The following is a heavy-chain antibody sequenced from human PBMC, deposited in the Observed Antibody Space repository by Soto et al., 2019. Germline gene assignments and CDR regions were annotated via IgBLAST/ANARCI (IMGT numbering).Heavy chain of an antibody. CDR2: ISWNSGSI. CDR3: EKDTGYSSSRNWFDP. CDR1: GFTFDDYA. J-gene: IGHJ5*02. V-gene: IGHV3-9*01. D-gene: IGHD6-13*01. Sequence: EVQLVESGGGLVQPGRSLRLSCAASGFTFDDYAMHWVRQAPGKGLEWVSGISWNSGSIDYADSVKGRFTISRDNAKNSLYLEMNSLRAENTALYYCEKDTGYSSSRNWFDPWGQGTLVTVSS.